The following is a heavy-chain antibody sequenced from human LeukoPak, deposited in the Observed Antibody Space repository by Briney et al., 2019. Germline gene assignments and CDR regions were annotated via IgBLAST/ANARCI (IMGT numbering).Heavy chain of an antibody. D-gene: IGHD4-4*01. CDR3: AKTNRRYSNYAFFDY. CDR2: ISSSGSTL. CDR1: GFTFSDYY. Sequence: PGGSLRLSCAASGFTFSDYYMSWIRQAPGKGLEWVSYISSSGSTLYYADSVKGRFTISRDNAKKSLYLQMNSLRVEDTAFYYCAKTNRRYSNYAFFDYCGQGTLVTVSS. J-gene: IGHJ4*02. V-gene: IGHV3-11*01.